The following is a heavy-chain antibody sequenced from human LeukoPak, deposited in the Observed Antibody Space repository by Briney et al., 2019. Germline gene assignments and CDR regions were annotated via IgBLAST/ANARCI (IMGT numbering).Heavy chain of an antibody. CDR3: ARAADSSSWYPWGYYYYYMDV. CDR1: GFTFSSYS. V-gene: IGHV3-21*01. Sequence: GGSLRLSCAASGFTFSSYSMSWVRQAPGKGLEWVSSISSSSSYIYQADSVKGRFTISRDNAKNSLYLQMNSLRAEDTAVYYCARAADSSSWYPWGYYYYYMDVWGKGTTVTVSS. J-gene: IGHJ6*03. CDR2: ISSSSSYI. D-gene: IGHD6-13*01.